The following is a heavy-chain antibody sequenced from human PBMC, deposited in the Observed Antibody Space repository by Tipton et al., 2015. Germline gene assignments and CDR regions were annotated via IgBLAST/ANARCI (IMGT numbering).Heavy chain of an antibody. D-gene: IGHD3-3*01. CDR3: AKAHQLVDFWIDP. CDR2: ISAYNGHT. CDR1: GYTFTGYG. V-gene: IGHV1-18*01. Sequence: QLVQSGAEVKNLGASVKVSCKASGYTFTGYGIAWVRQAPGQGLEWMGWISAYNGHTVYAQKFQDRVTMTTDSSTSTAYMELRSLQSDDTAIYYCAKAHQLVDFWIDPWGQGTLVTVSS. J-gene: IGHJ5*02.